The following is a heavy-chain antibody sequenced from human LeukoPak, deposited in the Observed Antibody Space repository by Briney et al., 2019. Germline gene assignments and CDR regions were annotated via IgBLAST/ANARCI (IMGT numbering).Heavy chain of an antibody. CDR3: VRGQATAWGLDF. CDR1: GFTFSGNW. J-gene: IGHJ4*02. V-gene: IGHV3-74*01. Sequence: PGGSLRLSCAASGFTFSGNWMHWVRQAPGKGPVWVSHISTDARTITYADFVKGRFTISRDNAKNTLYLQMNSLRAEDTALYYCVRGQATAWGLDFWGQGTLVTVSS. CDR2: ISTDARTI. D-gene: IGHD6-13*01.